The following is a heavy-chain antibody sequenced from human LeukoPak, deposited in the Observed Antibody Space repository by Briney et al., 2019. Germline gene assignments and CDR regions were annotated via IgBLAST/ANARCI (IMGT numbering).Heavy chain of an antibody. CDR3: ASILLEWLLSRDY. Sequence: PSETLSLTCTVSGGSISSSSYYWGWIRQPPGKGLEWIGSIYYSGSTYYNPSLKSRVTISVDTSKNQFSLKLSSVTAADTAVYYCASILLEWLLSRDYWGQGTLVTVSS. J-gene: IGHJ4*02. V-gene: IGHV4-39*01. CDR2: IYYSGST. CDR1: GGSISSSSYY. D-gene: IGHD3-3*01.